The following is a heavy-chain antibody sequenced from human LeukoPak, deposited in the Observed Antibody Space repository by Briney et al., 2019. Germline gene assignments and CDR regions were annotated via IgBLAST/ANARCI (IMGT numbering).Heavy chain of an antibody. Sequence: SETLSLTCTVSGGSISSYYWSWIRQPAGKGLEWIGRIYTSGSTNYNPSLKSRVTMSVDTSKNQFSLKLSPVTAADTAVYYCARAIAAVRQDTYGMDVWGQGTTVTVSS. J-gene: IGHJ6*02. CDR2: IYTSGST. V-gene: IGHV4-4*07. CDR1: GGSISSYY. D-gene: IGHD6-13*01. CDR3: ARAIAAVRQDTYGMDV.